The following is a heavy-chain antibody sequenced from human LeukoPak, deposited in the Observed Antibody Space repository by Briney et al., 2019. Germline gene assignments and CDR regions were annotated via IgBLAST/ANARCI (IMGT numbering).Heavy chain of an antibody. Sequence: SETLSLTCTVSGGSISSYYWSWIRQAPGKALEWIGHIHNNGDTAYNFSLKSRVTISMDTSKNQFSLKLSSVTAADTAVYYCGRWGYFDSGNYFVVDYWGQGTVVTVSS. D-gene: IGHD3-22*01. J-gene: IGHJ4*02. CDR3: GRWGYFDSGNYFVVDY. CDR1: GGSISSYY. V-gene: IGHV4-59*01. CDR2: IHNNGDT.